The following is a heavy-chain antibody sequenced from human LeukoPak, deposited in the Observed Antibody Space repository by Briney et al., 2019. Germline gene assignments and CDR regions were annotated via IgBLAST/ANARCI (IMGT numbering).Heavy chain of an antibody. Sequence: SETLALTCTVSGASMSGQHWSWIRQAPGKGLEWIAWIHYDGRTNYNPSLKSRLSLSVDTSTNQFSLSLNSVTAADTAVYFCARHLNGGTHPLDNWGPGIRVIVSP. D-gene: IGHD2-8*01. CDR3: ARHLNGGTHPLDN. J-gene: IGHJ4*02. CDR2: IHYDGRT. V-gene: IGHV4-59*08. CDR1: GASMSGQH.